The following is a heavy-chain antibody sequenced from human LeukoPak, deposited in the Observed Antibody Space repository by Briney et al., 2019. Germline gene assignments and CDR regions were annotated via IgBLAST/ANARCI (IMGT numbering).Heavy chain of an antibody. V-gene: IGHV4-34*01. CDR3: ARGSSGWTFDY. CDR2: INHSGST. CDR1: GGSFSGYY. D-gene: IGHD6-19*01. Sequence: SETLSLTCAVYGGSFSGYYWSWIRQPPGKGLEWIGEINHSGSTNYNPSLKSRVTISVNTSKNQFSLKLSSVTAADTAVYYCARGSSGWTFDYWGQGTLVTASS. J-gene: IGHJ4*02.